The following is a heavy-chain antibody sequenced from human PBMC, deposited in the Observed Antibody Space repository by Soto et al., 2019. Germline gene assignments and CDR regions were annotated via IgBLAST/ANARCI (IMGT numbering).Heavy chain of an antibody. CDR1: GGSISSGGYY. V-gene: IGHV4-31*03. J-gene: IGHJ6*02. CDR2: IYYSGST. Sequence: QVQLQESGPGLVKPSQTLSLTCTVSGGSISSGGYYWSWIRQHPGKGLEWIGYIYYSGSTYYNPSRKSRVTVSVDPSKNQFSLTLSSVTAADTAVYYCAGGLEYGDYVDGMDVWGQGTTVTVSS. CDR3: AGGLEYGDYVDGMDV. D-gene: IGHD4-17*01.